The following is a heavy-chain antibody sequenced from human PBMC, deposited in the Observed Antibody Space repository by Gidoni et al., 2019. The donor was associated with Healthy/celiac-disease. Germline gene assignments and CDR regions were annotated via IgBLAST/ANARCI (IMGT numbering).Heavy chain of an antibody. CDR1: GFTFSSYA. CDR3: AKDTKVGTVAGTPDY. CDR2: IRGSGGST. Sequence: EVQLLESGGGLVQPVGSLRLSCAASGFTFSSYAMSWGRQAPGKGLEWVSYIRGSGGSTYYADSVKGRFTISRDNAKNTLYLQMNSLRAEDTAVYYCAKDTKVGTVAGTPDYWGQGTLVTVSS. V-gene: IGHV3-23*01. J-gene: IGHJ4*02. D-gene: IGHD6-19*01.